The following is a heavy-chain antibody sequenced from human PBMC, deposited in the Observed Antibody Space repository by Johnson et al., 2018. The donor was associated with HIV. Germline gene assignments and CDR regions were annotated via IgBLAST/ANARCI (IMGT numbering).Heavy chain of an antibody. V-gene: IGHV3-7*01. CDR1: GFTFSSSA. CDR2: IKQDGSEK. J-gene: IGHJ3*02. Sequence: MLLVESGGGVVRPGGSLRLSCAASGFTFSSSALHWVRQAPGKGLEWVANIKQDGSEKYYVDSMKGRFTISRDNAKNSLYLQINSLRAEDTAVYYCAKWTRDGYNYVHAFDIWGQGTMVTVSS. CDR3: AKWTRDGYNYVHAFDI. D-gene: IGHD5-24*01.